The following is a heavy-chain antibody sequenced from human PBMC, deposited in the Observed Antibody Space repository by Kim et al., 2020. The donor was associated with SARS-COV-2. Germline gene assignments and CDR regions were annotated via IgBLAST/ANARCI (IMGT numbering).Heavy chain of an antibody. J-gene: IGHJ6*02. D-gene: IGHD6-13*01. CDR1: GFTFSSYW. CDR2: IKQDGSEK. V-gene: IGHV3-7*01. Sequence: GGSLRLSCAASGFTFSSYWMSWVRQAPGKGLEWVANIKQDGSEKYYVDSVKGRFTISRDNAKNSLYLQMNSLRAEDTAVYYCARDRIAAAGNLIYYYYYGMDVWGQGTTVTVSS. CDR3: ARDRIAAAGNLIYYYYYGMDV.